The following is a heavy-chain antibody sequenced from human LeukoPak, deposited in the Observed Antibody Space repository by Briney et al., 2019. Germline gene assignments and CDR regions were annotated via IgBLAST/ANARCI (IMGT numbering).Heavy chain of an antibody. D-gene: IGHD2/OR15-2a*01. Sequence: KASETLSLTCTVSGGSISIFYWSWIRQPAGKGLDWIGRIHSSGSINHHPSLKSRATLSVDTSKNQFSLKLTSVAAADTAVYYCARGTFKDGLDVWGQGTTVTVSS. CDR2: IHSSGSI. V-gene: IGHV4-4*07. CDR3: ARGTFKDGLDV. CDR1: GGSISIFY. J-gene: IGHJ6*02.